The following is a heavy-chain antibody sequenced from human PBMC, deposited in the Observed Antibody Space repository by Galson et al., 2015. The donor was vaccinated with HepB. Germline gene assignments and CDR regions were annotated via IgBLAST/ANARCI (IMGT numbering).Heavy chain of an antibody. Sequence: SETLSLTCTVSGGSISSGGYYWSWIRQHPGKGLEWIGNIYYSGSTYYNPSLKSRVTISVDTSKNHFSLKLSSVTAADTAVYYCARQEYGGTGIWGQGSLVTVSS. J-gene: IGHJ4*02. CDR2: IYYSGST. CDR3: ARQEYGGTGI. D-gene: IGHD4-23*01. V-gene: IGHV4-39*01. CDR1: GGSISSGGYY.